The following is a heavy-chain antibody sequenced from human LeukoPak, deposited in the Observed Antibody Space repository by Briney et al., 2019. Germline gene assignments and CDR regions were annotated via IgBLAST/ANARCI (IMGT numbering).Heavy chain of an antibody. CDR3: ATETTMRNFDY. Sequence: ASVKVSCKASGGTFSSYAISWVRQAPGQGLEWMGIINPSGGSTSYAQKFQGRVTMTEDTSTDTAYMELSSLRSEDTAVYYCATETTMRNFDYWGQGTLVTVSS. CDR1: GGTFSSYA. D-gene: IGHD3-22*01. V-gene: IGHV1-46*01. CDR2: INPSGGST. J-gene: IGHJ4*02.